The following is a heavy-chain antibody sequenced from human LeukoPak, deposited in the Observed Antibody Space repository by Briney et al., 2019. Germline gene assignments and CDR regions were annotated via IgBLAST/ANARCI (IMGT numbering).Heavy chain of an antibody. CDR3: ARDLYSAVGREGFDL. J-gene: IGHJ2*01. V-gene: IGHV4-59*01. CDR2: IYSTGST. D-gene: IGHD6-19*01. Sequence: PSETLSLTCTVSGGSISSYYWSWIRQPPGKGLEWIGYIYSTGSTNYNPSLKSRVTISVDMSKNQFSLRLNSVTAADTAVYYCARDLYSAVGREGFDLWGRGTLVTVSS. CDR1: GGSISSYY.